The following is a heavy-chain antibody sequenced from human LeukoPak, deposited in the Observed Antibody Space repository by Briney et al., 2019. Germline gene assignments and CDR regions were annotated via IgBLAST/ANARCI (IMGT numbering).Heavy chain of an antibody. J-gene: IGHJ2*01. D-gene: IGHD3-16*01. CDR2: IRTDGTTT. V-gene: IGHV3-48*03. Sequence: GGSLRLSCTAYGFTFSGSEMSWVRQTPGKGLEWLSNIRTDGTTTYYADSVKGRFTISRDNAENSLYLQMDRLRPDDTALYYCARSFGWHFDLWGRGTLVTVSS. CDR3: ARSFGWHFDL. CDR1: GFTFSGSE.